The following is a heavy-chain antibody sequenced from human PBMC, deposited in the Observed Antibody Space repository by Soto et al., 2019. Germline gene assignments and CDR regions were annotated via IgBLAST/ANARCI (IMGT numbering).Heavy chain of an antibody. D-gene: IGHD1-26*01. Sequence: EVRLLESGGGLVEPGGSLRLSCLASGFTLSSYVTSWVRQAPGKGLEWVSGISAGSGSTHYADSVKGRFTISRDDSKNTLYLQMNILRVADTALYYCSKGWGDYWGQGTGVTVSS. J-gene: IGHJ4*02. CDR3: SKGWGDY. CDR1: GFTLSSYV. V-gene: IGHV3-23*01. CDR2: ISAGSGST.